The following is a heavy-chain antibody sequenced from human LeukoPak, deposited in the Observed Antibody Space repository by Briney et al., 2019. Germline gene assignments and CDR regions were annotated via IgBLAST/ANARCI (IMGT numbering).Heavy chain of an antibody. CDR1: GFTFSNYW. D-gene: IGHD1-14*01. CDR2: INNDGSTT. V-gene: IGHV3-74*01. J-gene: IGHJ4*02. Sequence: GGSLRLSCAASGFTFSNYWMNWVRQAPGKGLVWASRINNDGSTTTYADSVKGRFTISRDNAKNTLYLQMNSLRAEDTAVYYCTRELTTSPLFDYWGQGTLDTVSS. CDR3: TRELTTSPLFDY.